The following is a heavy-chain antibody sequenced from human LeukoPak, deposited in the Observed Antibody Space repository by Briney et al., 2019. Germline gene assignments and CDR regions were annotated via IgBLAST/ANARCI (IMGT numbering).Heavy chain of an antibody. Sequence: PGGSLRLSCAASGFTFSSYAMHWVRQAPGKGLEWVAVISYDGSNKYYADSVKGRFTISRDNSKNTLYLQMNSLRAEDTAVYYCARSPPLTSSGGPYYFDYWGQGTLVTVSS. CDR3: ARSPPLTSSGGPYYFDY. J-gene: IGHJ4*02. D-gene: IGHD2-15*01. CDR1: GFTFSSYA. V-gene: IGHV3-30-3*01. CDR2: ISYDGSNK.